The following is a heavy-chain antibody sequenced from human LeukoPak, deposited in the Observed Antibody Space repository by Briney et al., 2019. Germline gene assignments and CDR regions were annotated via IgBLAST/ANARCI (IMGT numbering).Heavy chain of an antibody. CDR2: ISYDGSNK. Sequence: GRSLRLSCAASGFTFSSYAMHWVRQAPGKGLDWVAVISYDGSNKYYADSVKGRFTISRDNSKNTLYLQMNSLRAEDTAVYYCARGPKRWLQPYYFDYWGQGTLVTVSS. D-gene: IGHD5-24*01. J-gene: IGHJ4*02. V-gene: IGHV3-30*04. CDR1: GFTFSSYA. CDR3: ARGPKRWLQPYYFDY.